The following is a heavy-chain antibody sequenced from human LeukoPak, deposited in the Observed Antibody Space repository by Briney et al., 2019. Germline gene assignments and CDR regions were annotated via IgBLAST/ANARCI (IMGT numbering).Heavy chain of an antibody. CDR2: ISSSSSYI. CDR3: ARDMITFGGELDY. V-gene: IGHV3-21*01. CDR1: GFTFSSYS. Sequence: PGGSLRLSCVASGFTFSSYSMNWVRQAPGKGLEWVSSISSSSSYIYYADSVKGRFTISRDNAKNSLYLQMNSLRAEDTAVYYCARDMITFGGELDYWGQGTLVTVSS. D-gene: IGHD3-16*01. J-gene: IGHJ4*02.